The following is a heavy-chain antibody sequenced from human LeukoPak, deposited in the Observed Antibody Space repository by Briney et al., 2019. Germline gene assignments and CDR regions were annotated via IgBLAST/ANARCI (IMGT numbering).Heavy chain of an antibody. CDR2: ISGSGGST. Sequence: GGSLRLSCVVSGFTFSSYAISWVRQAPGKGLEWVSAISGSGGSTYYADSVKGRFTISRDNSKNTLYMQMNSLRAEDTAVYYCAKGNGDHYYYGMDVWGQGTTVTVSS. CDR3: AKGNGDHYYYGMDV. CDR1: GFTFSSYA. D-gene: IGHD4-17*01. V-gene: IGHV3-23*01. J-gene: IGHJ6*02.